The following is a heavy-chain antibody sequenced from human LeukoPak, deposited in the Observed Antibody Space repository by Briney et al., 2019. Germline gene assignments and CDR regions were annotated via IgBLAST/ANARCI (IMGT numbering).Heavy chain of an antibody. D-gene: IGHD6-19*01. CDR1: GFTFTTFW. J-gene: IGHJ4*02. CDR2: IKQAGSER. V-gene: IGHV3-7*01. CDR3: AGSGWQVYLDY. Sequence: PGGSLRLSCAASGFTFTTFWMSWVRQAPGKGLEWVANIKQAGSERYYVDSVKGRFTISRDNAKNSLYLQMNSLRAEDTGVYYCAGSGWQVYLDYWGQGALVTVSS.